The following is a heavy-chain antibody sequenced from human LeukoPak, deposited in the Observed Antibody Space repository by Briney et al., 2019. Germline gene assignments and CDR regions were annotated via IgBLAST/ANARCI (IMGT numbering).Heavy chain of an antibody. Sequence: PSETLSLTCTVSGASISSYYWSWIRQPAGKGLEWIGYIYHSGSTDYNPSLKSRVTISVDTSKSQFSLKLTSVTAADTAVYYCATLTTVVTAYYFDYWGQGTLVTVSS. CDR2: IYHSGST. J-gene: IGHJ4*02. CDR1: GASISSYY. D-gene: IGHD4-23*01. V-gene: IGHV4-4*09. CDR3: ATLTTVVTAYYFDY.